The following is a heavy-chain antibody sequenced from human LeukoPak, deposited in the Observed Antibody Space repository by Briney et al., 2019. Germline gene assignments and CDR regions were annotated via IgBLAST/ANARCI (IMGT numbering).Heavy chain of an antibody. CDR2: ISGSGTTI. CDR3: AKEGSILGSTGSGSHYNFDY. V-gene: IGHV3-48*03. CDR1: GFTFTTYE. Sequence: GGSLRLSCAASGFTFTTYEMHWVRQAPGKGLEWLSYISGSGTTIYYADSVEGRFTISRDNARNSLYLQMDSLRAEDTAVYYCAKEGSILGSTGSGSHYNFDYWGQGTLVTVSS. J-gene: IGHJ4*02. D-gene: IGHD3-10*01.